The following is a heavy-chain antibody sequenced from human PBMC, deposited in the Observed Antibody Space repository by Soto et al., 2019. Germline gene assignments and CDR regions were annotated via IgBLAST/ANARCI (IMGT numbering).Heavy chain of an antibody. Sequence: QVQLVQSGAEVKKPGSSVKVSCKASGGTFSSYTISWVRQAPGQGLEWMGGIIPIFGTANYAQKFQGRVTITADESTSTAYMELSSLRSEDTAVYYCARGGYCSAGSCYSDNWFDPWGQGTLVTVSS. CDR1: GGTFSSYT. V-gene: IGHV1-69*12. CDR2: IIPIFGTA. J-gene: IGHJ5*02. CDR3: ARGGYCSAGSCYSDNWFDP. D-gene: IGHD2-15*01.